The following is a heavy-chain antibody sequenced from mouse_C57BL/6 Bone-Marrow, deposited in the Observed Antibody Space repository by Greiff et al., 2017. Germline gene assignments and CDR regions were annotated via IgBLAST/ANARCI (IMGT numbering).Heavy chain of an antibody. Sequence: QVQLQQSGAELVRPGASVTLSCKASGYTFTDYEMHWVKQTPVHGLEWIGAIDPVTGGTAYNQKFKGKAILTADKSSSTAYMELRSLTSEDSAVYYCTGYYGTWFAYWGQGTLVTVSA. D-gene: IGHD1-2*01. CDR1: GYTFTDYE. CDR3: TGYYGTWFAY. J-gene: IGHJ3*01. CDR2: IDPVTGGT. V-gene: IGHV1-15*01.